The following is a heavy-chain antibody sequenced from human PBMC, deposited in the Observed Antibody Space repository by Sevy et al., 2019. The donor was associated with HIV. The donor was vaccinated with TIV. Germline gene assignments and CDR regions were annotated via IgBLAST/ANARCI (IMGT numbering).Heavy chain of an antibody. CDR2: IYPGDSDT. J-gene: IGHJ6*03. V-gene: IGHV5-51*01. D-gene: IGHD3-22*01. Sequence: GESLKISCKGSGYSFTSYWIGWVRQMPGKGLEWMGIIYPGDSDTRYSPSFQGQVTISADQSISTAYLQWSSLKASDTAMYYCARHPNYYDSSGSLYYYYMDVWGKGTTVTVSS. CDR1: GYSFTSYW. CDR3: ARHPNYYDSSGSLYYYYMDV.